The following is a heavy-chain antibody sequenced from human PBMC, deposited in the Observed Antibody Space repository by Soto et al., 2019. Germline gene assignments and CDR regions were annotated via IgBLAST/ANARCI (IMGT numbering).Heavy chain of an antibody. Sequence: EVQLLESGGGLVHPGGSLRLACAASGFRFGEHSMNLVRQAPGKGLEWLSYSSPRGTYKNYADSVKGRFTVSRYNAKNSFYLQVNSLRLADSGVYYCSRCVGGGHFDLWGQVTFVTVSS. CDR1: GFRFGEHS. CDR2: SSPRGTYK. CDR3: SRCVGGGHFDL. J-gene: IGHJ5*02. D-gene: IGHD3-3*01. V-gene: IGHV3-48*04.